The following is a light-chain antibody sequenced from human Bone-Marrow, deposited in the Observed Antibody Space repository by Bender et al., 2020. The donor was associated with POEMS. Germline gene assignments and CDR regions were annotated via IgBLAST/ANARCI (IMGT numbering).Light chain of an antibody. CDR1: DLGDKY. CDR2: QDT. CDR3: QAWDTYSVI. Sequence: SYEATQPPSVSVSPGQTASITCPGDDLGDKYVAWYQQKPGQSPVLVIYQDTKRPSGIPERFSGSNSGNTVTLSISGTQTFDDADYYCQAWDTYSVIFGGGTKLTVL. J-gene: IGLJ2*01. V-gene: IGLV3-1*01.